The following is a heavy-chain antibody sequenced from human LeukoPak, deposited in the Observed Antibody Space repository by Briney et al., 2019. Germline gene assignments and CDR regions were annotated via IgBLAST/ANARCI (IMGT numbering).Heavy chain of an antibody. CDR3: ARDPYNGAYSEGYYYYYMDV. D-gene: IGHD1-1*01. CDR2: ISISSNYI. J-gene: IGHJ6*03. CDR1: GFTFSSYD. Sequence: GGSLRLSCAASGFTFSSYDMTWVRQAPGKGLEWVSSISISSNYIYYTDSVKGRCTISRDNAKNSLYLQMNSLRVEDTAIYYCARDPYNGAYSEGYYYYYMDVWGKGTTVTVSS. V-gene: IGHV3-21*01.